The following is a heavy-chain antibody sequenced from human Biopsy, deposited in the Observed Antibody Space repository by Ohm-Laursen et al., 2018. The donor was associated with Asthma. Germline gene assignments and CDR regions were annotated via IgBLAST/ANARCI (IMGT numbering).Heavy chain of an antibody. CDR1: GFTFCIYS. D-gene: IGHD5-18*01. CDR2: ISSSSSTI. CDR3: ARFKRGYSYGYAGVFDY. Sequence: SLTLSCTSSGFTFCIYSMKWYRQAPGQRLEWGSYISSSSSTIYYADSVNGRFTISRDNAKNSLYLQMNSLRDEDTAVYYCARFKRGYSYGYAGVFDYWGQGTLVTVSS. V-gene: IGHV3-48*02. J-gene: IGHJ4*02.